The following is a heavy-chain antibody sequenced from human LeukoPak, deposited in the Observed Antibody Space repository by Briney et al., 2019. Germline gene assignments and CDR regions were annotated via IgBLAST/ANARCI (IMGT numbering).Heavy chain of an antibody. CDR1: GGSISSSSYY. D-gene: IGHD5-18*01. Sequence: RSSETLSLTCTVSGGSISSSSYYWGWIRQPPGKGLEWIGSIYYSGSTYYNPSLKSRATISVDTSKNQFSLKLSSVTAADTAVYYCARGSRGYSYGWGQGTLVTVSS. V-gene: IGHV4-39*07. J-gene: IGHJ4*02. CDR3: ARGSRGYSYG. CDR2: IYYSGST.